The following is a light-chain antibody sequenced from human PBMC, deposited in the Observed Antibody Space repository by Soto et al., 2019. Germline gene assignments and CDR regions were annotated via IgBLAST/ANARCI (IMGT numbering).Light chain of an antibody. Sequence: ELAQPTSASGTPGETVTISCSRSRSSIGSNTVNWYQQLPGTPPKLLIYSNNQRPSGVPDRFSGSKSGTSASLAISGLQSEDEADYYCAAWDDSLNGYVFGTGTKVTVL. J-gene: IGLJ1*01. CDR3: AAWDDSLNGYV. CDR2: SNN. CDR1: RSSIGSNT. V-gene: IGLV1-44*01.